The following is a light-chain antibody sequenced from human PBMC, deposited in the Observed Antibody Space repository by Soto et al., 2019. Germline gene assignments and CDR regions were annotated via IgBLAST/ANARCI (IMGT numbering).Light chain of an antibody. V-gene: IGKV1-39*01. J-gene: IGKJ5*01. CDR3: QQSYSTPIT. Sequence: DIQMTHSPSSLSASVGDRVTITCRASENINTYLHWYHQKPGQAPELLIYAASSLHSGVPSRFSGSGSGTEFTLTISSLQPEDLATYYCQQSYSTPITFGQGTRLEIK. CDR1: ENINTY. CDR2: AAS.